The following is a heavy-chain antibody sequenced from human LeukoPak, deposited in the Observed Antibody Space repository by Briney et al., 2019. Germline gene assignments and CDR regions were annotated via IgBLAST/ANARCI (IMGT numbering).Heavy chain of an antibody. J-gene: IGHJ4*02. D-gene: IGHD4-23*01. CDR3: AGRLGYGGKFHFDY. Sequence: SQTLSLTCAVYGGSSRGDYWTSIRQPPGKGLEWIGEINHSGRTNYNPSPKTRVTISVDTSKHQFSRKPSSVPAADTAVYYCAGRLGYGGKFHFDYWGQGTLVTVSS. CDR1: GGSSRGDY. CDR2: INHSGRT. V-gene: IGHV4-34*01.